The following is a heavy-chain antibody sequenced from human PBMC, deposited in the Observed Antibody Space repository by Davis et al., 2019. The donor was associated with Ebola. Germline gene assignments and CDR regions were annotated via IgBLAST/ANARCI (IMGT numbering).Heavy chain of an antibody. Sequence: GESLKISCAASGFAFSSYVMHWVRQAPGKGLVWVSRISHDGTITTYADSVRGRFTVSRDNAQNTLYLQANSLRAEDTAVYYCVRDYAVAFDIWGQGTMVTVSS. J-gene: IGHJ3*02. CDR3: VRDYAVAFDI. CDR2: ISHDGTIT. CDR1: GFAFSSYV. V-gene: IGHV3-74*01. D-gene: IGHD2-2*01.